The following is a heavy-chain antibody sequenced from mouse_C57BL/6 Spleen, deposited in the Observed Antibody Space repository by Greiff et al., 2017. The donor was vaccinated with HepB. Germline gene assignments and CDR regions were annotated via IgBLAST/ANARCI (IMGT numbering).Heavy chain of an antibody. CDR2: IYPGSGNT. Sequence: VQLQQSGPELVKPGASVKISCKASGYSFTSYYIHWVKQRPGQGLEWIGWIYPGSGNTKYNEKFKGKATLTADTSSSTAYMQLSSLTSEDSAVYYCARSDYYGSSDWYFDVWGTGTTVTVSS. CDR3: ARSDYYGSSDWYFDV. J-gene: IGHJ1*03. D-gene: IGHD1-1*01. CDR1: GYSFTSYY. V-gene: IGHV1-66*01.